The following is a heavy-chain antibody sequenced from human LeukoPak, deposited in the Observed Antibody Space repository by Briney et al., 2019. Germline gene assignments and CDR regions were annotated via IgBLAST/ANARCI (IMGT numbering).Heavy chain of an antibody. CDR2: ISGSGGST. J-gene: IGHJ4*02. Sequence: PGGSLRLSCAASGFTFSSYAVSWVRQAPGKGLEWVSAISGSGGSTYYADSVKGRFTISRDNSKNTLYLQMNSLRAEDTAVYYCAKSIAVAGTNFDYWGQGTLVTVSS. CDR3: AKSIAVAGTNFDY. V-gene: IGHV3-23*01. D-gene: IGHD6-19*01. CDR1: GFTFSSYA.